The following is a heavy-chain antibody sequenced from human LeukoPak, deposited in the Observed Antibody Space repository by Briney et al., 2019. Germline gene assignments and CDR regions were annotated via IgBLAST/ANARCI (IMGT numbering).Heavy chain of an antibody. Sequence: GASVKVSCKASGYTFTSYDINWVRQATGQGLEWMGWMNPNSGNTGYAQKFQGRVTMTRNTSISTAYMELSSLRSEDTAVYYCARAPSESSSWYKGLLTTQAIVPFDPWGQGTLVTVSS. CDR3: ARAPSESSSWYKGLLTTQAIVPFDP. J-gene: IGHJ5*02. CDR2: MNPNSGNT. CDR1: GYTFTSYD. V-gene: IGHV1-8*01. D-gene: IGHD6-13*01.